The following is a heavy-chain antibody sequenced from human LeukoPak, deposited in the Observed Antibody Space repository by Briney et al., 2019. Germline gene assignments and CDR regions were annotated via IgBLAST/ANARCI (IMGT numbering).Heavy chain of an antibody. J-gene: IGHJ4*02. CDR3: ARNRAYGDYLDY. V-gene: IGHV4-59*08. Sequence: PSETLSLTCTVSGGSISSYYWSWIRQPPGKGLEWIGYIYYSGSTNYNPSLKSRVTISVDTPKNQFSLKLSSVTAADTAVYYCARNRAYGDYLDYWGQGTLVTVSS. CDR2: IYYSGST. CDR1: GGSISSYY. D-gene: IGHD4-17*01.